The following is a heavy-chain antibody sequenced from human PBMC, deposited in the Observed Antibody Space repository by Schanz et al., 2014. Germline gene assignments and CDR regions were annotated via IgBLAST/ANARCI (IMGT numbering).Heavy chain of an antibody. J-gene: IGHJ4*02. CDR3: AREPNTSAWLPYFDA. CDR2: MWNDGIKT. Sequence: DLVESGGGVFQPGRSLTLSCAASTSLFSRSVIHWVRQAPGKGLEWVAVMWNDGIKTHYADSGKGRFTISRDNSKITVYLQMNSLRTDDTAMYYCAREPNTSAWLPYFDAWGQGTLVTVSS. V-gene: IGHV3-30*01. CDR1: TSLFSRSV. D-gene: IGHD6-19*01.